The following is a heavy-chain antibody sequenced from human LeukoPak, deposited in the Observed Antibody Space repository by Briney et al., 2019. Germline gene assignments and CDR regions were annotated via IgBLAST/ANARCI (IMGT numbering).Heavy chain of an antibody. CDR3: ARGGAYTSSTWFDP. CDR1: GYSFTVYY. D-gene: IGHD6-6*01. V-gene: IGHV1-2*02. J-gene: IGHJ5*02. CDR2: INPNSGGT. Sequence: ASVKVSCKASGYSFTVYYVHWVRQAPGQGLEWMGWINPNSGGTNYAQKFQGRVTMTRDTSISTAYMELSRLRSDDTAVYYCARGGAYTSSTWFDPWGQGTLVTVSS.